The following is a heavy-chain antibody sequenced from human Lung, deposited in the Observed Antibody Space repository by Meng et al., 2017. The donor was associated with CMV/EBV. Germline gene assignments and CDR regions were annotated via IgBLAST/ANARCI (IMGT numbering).Heavy chain of an antibody. CDR2: ISSSSSYI. Sequence: GGSXRLSCAASGFTFSSYSMNWVRQAPGKGLEWVSSISSSSSYIYYADSVKGRFTISRDNAKNSLYLQMNSLRAEDTAVYYCTWTMIVGYDYWGQGTLVTVSS. J-gene: IGHJ4*02. D-gene: IGHD3-22*01. CDR3: TWTMIVGYDY. V-gene: IGHV3-21*01. CDR1: GFTFSSYS.